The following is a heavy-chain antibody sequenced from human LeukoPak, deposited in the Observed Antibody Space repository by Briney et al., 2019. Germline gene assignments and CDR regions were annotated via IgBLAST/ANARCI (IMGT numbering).Heavy chain of an antibody. CDR3: ARYVGCTNGVCSYYYYYYYMDV. V-gene: IGHV3-74*01. D-gene: IGHD2-8*01. CDR1: GFTFSSYW. J-gene: IGHJ6*03. Sequence: PGGSLRLSCVASGFTFSSYWMHWVRQDPRKGLVWVSRINGDGRNINYAGSVRGRFTISRDNAKNSLYLQMNSLRAEDTAVYYCARYVGCTNGVCSYYYYYYYMDVWGKGTTVTVSS. CDR2: INGDGRNI.